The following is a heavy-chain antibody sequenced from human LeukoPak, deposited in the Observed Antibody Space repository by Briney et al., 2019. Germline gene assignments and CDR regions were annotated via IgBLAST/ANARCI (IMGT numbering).Heavy chain of an antibody. Sequence: PGGSLRLSCAASGFTFSSYAMHWVRQAPGKGLEYVSAISSNGGSTYYANSVKGRFTISRDNSKNTLYLQMGSLRAEDMAVYYCARSAPGYSSSWYSYWGQGTLVTVSS. J-gene: IGHJ4*02. V-gene: IGHV3-64*01. D-gene: IGHD6-13*01. CDR1: GFTFSSYA. CDR2: ISSNGGST. CDR3: ARSAPGYSSSWYSY.